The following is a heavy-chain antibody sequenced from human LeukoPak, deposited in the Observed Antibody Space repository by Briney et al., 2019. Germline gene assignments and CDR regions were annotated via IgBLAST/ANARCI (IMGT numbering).Heavy chain of an antibody. Sequence: PGRSLRLSRAASVFTFSSYRMHWVRQAPGRGLAGVAVISYDGSNKYYADSVKGRFTISRDNSKNTLYLQMNSLRAEDTAVYYCAKDLPVRQGVAVAGDYWGQGTLVTVSS. CDR1: VFTFSSYR. D-gene: IGHD6-19*01. J-gene: IGHJ4*02. V-gene: IGHV3-30*18. CDR2: ISYDGSNK. CDR3: AKDLPVRQGVAVAGDY.